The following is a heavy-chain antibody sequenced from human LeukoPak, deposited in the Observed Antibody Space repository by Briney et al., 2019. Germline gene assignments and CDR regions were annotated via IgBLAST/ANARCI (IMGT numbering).Heavy chain of an antibody. CDR2: INHSGST. CDR1: GGSFSGYY. J-gene: IGHJ4*02. V-gene: IGHV4-34*01. Sequence: PSETLSLTCAVYGGSFSGYYWSWIRQPPGKGLEWIGEINHSGSTNYNPSLKSRVTISVDTSKNQFSLKLSSVTAADTAVYYCARISGDSSGWYYFDYWGQGTLVTVSS. CDR3: ARISGDSSGWYYFDY. D-gene: IGHD6-19*01.